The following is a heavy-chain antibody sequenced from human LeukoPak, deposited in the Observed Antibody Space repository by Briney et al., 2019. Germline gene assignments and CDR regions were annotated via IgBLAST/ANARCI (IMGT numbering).Heavy chain of an antibody. CDR1: GGSISSSSYY. V-gene: IGHV4-39*01. CDR2: IYYSGST. J-gene: IGHJ1*01. CDR3: ARVIRGSGSEYFQH. D-gene: IGHD3-10*01. Sequence: SGTLSLTCTVSGGSISSSSYYWGWIRQPPGKGLEWIRSIYYSGSTYYNPSLKSRVTISVDTSKNQFSLKLSSVTAADTAVYYCARVIRGSGSEYFQHWGQGALVTVSS.